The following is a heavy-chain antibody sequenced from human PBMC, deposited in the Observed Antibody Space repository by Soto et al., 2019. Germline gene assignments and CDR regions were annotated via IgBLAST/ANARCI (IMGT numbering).Heavy chain of an antibody. CDR3: ARASVVVAAPVSFAY. D-gene: IGHD2-15*01. Sequence: SETLSLTCAVYGGSFSGYYWSWIRQPPGKGLEWIGEINHSGSTNYNPSLKSRVTISVDTSKNQFSLKLSSVTAADTAVYYCARASVVVAAPVSFAYWGQGTLVTVSS. V-gene: IGHV4-34*01. CDR2: INHSGST. CDR1: GGSFSGYY. J-gene: IGHJ4*02.